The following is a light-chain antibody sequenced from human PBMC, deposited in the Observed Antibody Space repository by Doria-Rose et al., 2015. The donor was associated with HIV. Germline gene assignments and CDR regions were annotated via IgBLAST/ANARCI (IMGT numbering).Light chain of an antibody. V-gene: IGKV1-5*03. Sequence: RVTITCRASQSISAWLAWYQQKPGKAPKLLIYKASSLESGVPSRFSGSGSGTEFTLTITSLQPDDFATHFCQHYNRPWTFGQGP. CDR2: KAS. J-gene: IGKJ1*01. CDR3: QHYNRPWT. CDR1: QSISAW.